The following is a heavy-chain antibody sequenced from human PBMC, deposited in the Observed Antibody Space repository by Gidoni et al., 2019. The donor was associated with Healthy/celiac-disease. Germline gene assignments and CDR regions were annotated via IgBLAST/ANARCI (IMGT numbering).Heavy chain of an antibody. Sequence: EVQLVEYGVGLVQPGWSLRLSYAPVGFTFDDYAMHWVRQAPGKGLEGVSGISWNIGSIGYADSVKGRFTISRDNAKNSLYLQMNSLRAEDTALYYCAKASSSSDYYGMDVWGQGTTVTVSS. CDR3: AKASSSSDYYGMDV. CDR2: ISWNIGSI. CDR1: GFTFDDYA. V-gene: IGHV3-9*01. J-gene: IGHJ6*02. D-gene: IGHD6-6*01.